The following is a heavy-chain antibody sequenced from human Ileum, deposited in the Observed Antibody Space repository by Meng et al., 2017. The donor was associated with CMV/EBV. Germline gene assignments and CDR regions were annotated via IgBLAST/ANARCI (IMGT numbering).Heavy chain of an antibody. CDR3: ARARFQADYRRRGWFDP. J-gene: IGHJ5*02. Sequence: SETLSLTCAVYRGSFSEYYWSWVRQTPGEGLEWIGKVDHSGSTNYNPSFKSRVTISVDTSKNRFSLKLISVTAADTAVYYCARARFQADYRRRGWFDPWGQGTRVTVSS. CDR1: RGSFSEYY. D-gene: IGHD4/OR15-4a*01. V-gene: IGHV4-34*01. CDR2: VDHSGST.